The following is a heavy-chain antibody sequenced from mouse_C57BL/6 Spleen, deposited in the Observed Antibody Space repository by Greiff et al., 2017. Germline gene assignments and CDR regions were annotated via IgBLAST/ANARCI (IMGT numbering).Heavy chain of an antibody. CDR2: IHPNSGST. CDR3: ARFPSFAY. J-gene: IGHJ3*01. Sequence: QVHVKQPGAELVKPGASVKLSCKASGYTFTSYWMHWVKQRPGQGLEWIGMIHPNSGSTNYNEKFKSKATLTVDKSSSTAYMQLSSLTSEDSAVYYCARFPSFAYWGQGTLVTVSA. CDR1: GYTFTSYW. V-gene: IGHV1-64*01.